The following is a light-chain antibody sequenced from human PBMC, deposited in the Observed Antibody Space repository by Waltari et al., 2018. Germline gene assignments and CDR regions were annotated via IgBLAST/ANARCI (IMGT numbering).Light chain of an antibody. J-gene: IGKJ2*01. Sequence: EIVLTQSPGTLSLSPGERATLSCRASQSVRSSYLAWYQQKPVQAPRLLIYGASSRATGIPDRVSGSGSGTDFTLTISRLEPEDFAVYYCQQYGSSPYTFGQGTKLEIK. CDR2: GAS. CDR3: QQYGSSPYT. CDR1: QSVRSSY. V-gene: IGKV3-20*01.